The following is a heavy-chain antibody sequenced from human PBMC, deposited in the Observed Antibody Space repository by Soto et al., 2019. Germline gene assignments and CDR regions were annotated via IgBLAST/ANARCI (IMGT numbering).Heavy chain of an antibody. J-gene: IGHJ5*02. Sequence: EVQLVESGGGLVQPGGSLRLSCAASGYSFSTYWMHWVRQAPGKGLVWVSRINSDGTTTTYADSVKGRFTISRDNAKNTLYLQMNSLRDEDTAVYYCATVATGSYIWIDPWGQGTLVTVSS. CDR3: ATVATGSYIWIDP. D-gene: IGHD1-26*01. CDR1: GYSFSTYW. CDR2: INSDGTTT. V-gene: IGHV3-74*01.